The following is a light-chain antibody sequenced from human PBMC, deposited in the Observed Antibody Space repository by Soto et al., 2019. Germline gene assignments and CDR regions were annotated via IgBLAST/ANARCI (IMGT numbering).Light chain of an antibody. CDR2: GAS. CDR3: QQGSRFQVT. CDR1: QNVSTW. J-gene: IGKJ3*01. V-gene: IGKV1-12*01. Sequence: DIQSTQSPSSVSASVGDRVTVTCRASQNVSTWLTWYQQTPGKAPNLLIYGASTLQRGVPSRSRGSGSGKDFTLTISTLQPAEFAIYFAQQGSRFQVTF.